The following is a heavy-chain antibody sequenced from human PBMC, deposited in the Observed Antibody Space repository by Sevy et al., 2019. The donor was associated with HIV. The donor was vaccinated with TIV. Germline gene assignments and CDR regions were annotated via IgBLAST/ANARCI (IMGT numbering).Heavy chain of an antibody. V-gene: IGHV4-61*01. CDR3: ARVNGGYTLYYYYGMDV. CDR1: GGSVSSGSYY. J-gene: IGHJ6*02. Sequence: SETLSLTCTVSGGSVSSGSYYWSWIRQPPGKGLEWIGHIYYSGSTNYNPSLKSRVTISVDTSKNQFSLKLSSVTAADTAVYYCARVNGGYTLYYYYGMDVWGQGTTVTVSS. D-gene: IGHD5-12*01. CDR2: IYYSGST.